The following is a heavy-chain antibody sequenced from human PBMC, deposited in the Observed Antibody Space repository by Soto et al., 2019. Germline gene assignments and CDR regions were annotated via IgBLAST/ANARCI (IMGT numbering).Heavy chain of an antibody. V-gene: IGHV1-69*01. CDR2: ISPYFGKA. Sequence: QVQLVQSGAEVKKPGSSVKVSCKASGGTLTSYAISWVRQAPGQGLEWMGGISPYFGKANYAQKFQGRVTITTAECTSTAYMELSSLRSEDTDVYYCARGGQSYYYDRSGYYYPWGQGTLVTVSS. D-gene: IGHD3-22*01. CDR3: ARGGQSYYYDRSGYYYP. J-gene: IGHJ5*02. CDR1: GGTLTSYA.